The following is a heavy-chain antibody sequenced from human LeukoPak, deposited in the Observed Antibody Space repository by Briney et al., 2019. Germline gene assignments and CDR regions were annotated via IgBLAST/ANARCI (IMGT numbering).Heavy chain of an antibody. J-gene: IGHJ3*02. V-gene: IGHV3-13*01. CDR1: GFTFSSYD. Sequence: GGSLRLSCAASGFTFSSYDMHWVRQATGKGLEWVSAIGTAGDTYYPGSVKGRFTISRENAKNSLYLQMNSLRAGDTAVHYCARGYCSGGSCYSGGSDAFDIWGQGTMVTVSS. CDR3: ARGYCSGGSCYSGGSDAFDI. CDR2: IGTAGDT. D-gene: IGHD2-15*01.